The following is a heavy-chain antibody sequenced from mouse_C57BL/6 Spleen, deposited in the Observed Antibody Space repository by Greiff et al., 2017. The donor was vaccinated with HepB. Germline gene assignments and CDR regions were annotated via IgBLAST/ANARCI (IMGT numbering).Heavy chain of an antibody. J-gene: IGHJ2*01. CDR1: GYTFTEYT. D-gene: IGHD2-2*01. V-gene: IGHV1-62-2*01. Sequence: VQLQQSGAELVKPGASVKLSCKASGYTFTEYTIHWVKQRSGQGLEWIGWFYPGRGSMKYNENVKDTATLTADTYPSTVDMELSRWTSEDSAVYFCARHDEYLATTVVYYWGQCTTLTV. CDR3: ARHDEYLATTVVYY. CDR2: FYPGRGSM.